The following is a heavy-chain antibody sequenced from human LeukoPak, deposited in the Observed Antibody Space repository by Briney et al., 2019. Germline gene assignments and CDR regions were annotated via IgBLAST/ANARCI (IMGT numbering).Heavy chain of an antibody. CDR2: VYYSGST. Sequence: SETLSPTCTVSGGSIRSDNHYWAWIRQPPGQRLEWIGSVYYSGSTYYNPSLKSRVTISADTSKSQFSLIVSSVTAADTAVYYCARHPVGATSNWFDPWGQGTLVTVSS. D-gene: IGHD1-26*01. CDR1: GGSIRSDNHY. CDR3: ARHPVGATSNWFDP. J-gene: IGHJ5*02. V-gene: IGHV4-39*01.